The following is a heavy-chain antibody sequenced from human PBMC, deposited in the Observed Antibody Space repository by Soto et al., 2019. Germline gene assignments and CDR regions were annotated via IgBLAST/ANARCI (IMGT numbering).Heavy chain of an antibody. J-gene: IGHJ6*04. CDR3: AKDRAITIFGVVIHGMDV. D-gene: IGHD3-3*01. CDR2: ISWDGGST. Sequence: PXGSLRLSCAASGFTFDDYPMHWVRQAPGKGLEWVSLISWDGGSTYYADSVKGRFTISRDNSKNSLYLQMNSLRTEDTALYYCAKDRAITIFGVVIHGMDVWGKGTTVTVSS. CDR1: GFTFDDYP. V-gene: IGHV3-43*01.